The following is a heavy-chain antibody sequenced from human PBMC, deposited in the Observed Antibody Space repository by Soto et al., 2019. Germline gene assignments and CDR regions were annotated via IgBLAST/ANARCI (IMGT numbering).Heavy chain of an antibody. D-gene: IGHD6-19*01. Sequence: PVKVSRKGAVYTFTRYGISWLRLAPGQGLEWMGWISAYNGNTNYAQKLQGRVTMTTDTSTSTAYMELRSLRSDDTAVYYCARGQEYSSGWYHDAFDIWGQGTMVTVSS. CDR3: ARGQEYSSGWYHDAFDI. CDR1: VYTFTRYG. CDR2: ISAYNGNT. J-gene: IGHJ3*02. V-gene: IGHV1-18*01.